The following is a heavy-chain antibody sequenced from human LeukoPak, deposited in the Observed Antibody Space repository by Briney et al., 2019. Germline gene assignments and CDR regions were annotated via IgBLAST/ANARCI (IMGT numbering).Heavy chain of an antibody. J-gene: IGHJ4*02. CDR1: GYTFTSYA. CDR3: ARENDFWSGYSYFDY. CDR2: INAGNGNT. D-gene: IGHD3-3*01. V-gene: IGHV1-3*01. Sequence: GASVTVSCKASGYTFTSYAMHWVRQAPGQRLEWMGWINAGNGNTKYSQKFQGRVTITRDTSASTAYMELSSLRSEDTAVYYCARENDFWSGYSYFDYWGQGTLVTVSS.